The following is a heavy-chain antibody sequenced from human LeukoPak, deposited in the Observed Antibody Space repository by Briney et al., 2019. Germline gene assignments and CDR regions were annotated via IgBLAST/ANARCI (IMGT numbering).Heavy chain of an antibody. CDR1: GFTFNDYW. D-gene: IGHD2-2*01. CDR3: VRDCSSASLSSGCYYAMDV. Sequence: GGSLRLSCAASGFTFNDYWMTWVRQAPGKGLEWVAHIKQDGSEKYYVDSLKGRFTISRDNAKNSLFPQMNSLRAEDTAVYYCVRDCSSASLSSGCYYAMDVWGKGTTVTVSS. J-gene: IGHJ6*04. V-gene: IGHV3-7*03. CDR2: IKQDGSEK.